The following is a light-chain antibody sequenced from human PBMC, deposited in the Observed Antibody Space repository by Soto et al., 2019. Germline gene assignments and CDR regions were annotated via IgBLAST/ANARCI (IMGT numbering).Light chain of an antibody. J-gene: IGKJ4*01. CDR1: QYINTW. CDR2: EAS. Sequence: DIQLTQFPSTLSASVGDRVTITCRASQYINTWLAWYQQRPGKAPKLLIYEASTLETGVPSMFSGSGSGTEFTLTMSSLQPDDFGTYFCQQYNAYSLLTFGGGTKVGIK. CDR3: QQYNAYSLLT. V-gene: IGKV1-5*03.